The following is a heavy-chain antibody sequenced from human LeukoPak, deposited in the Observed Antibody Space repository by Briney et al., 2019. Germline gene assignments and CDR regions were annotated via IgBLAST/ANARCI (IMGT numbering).Heavy chain of an antibody. V-gene: IGHV4-59*01. Sequence: PSETLSLTCTVSGGSISSYYWSWIRQPPGKGLEWIGYIYYSGSTNYNPSLKSRVTISVDTSKNQFSLKLSSVTAADTAVYYCARRGDILTDYAFDYWGQGTLVTVSS. CDR3: ARRGDILTDYAFDY. CDR1: GGSISSYY. J-gene: IGHJ4*02. D-gene: IGHD3-9*01. CDR2: IYYSGST.